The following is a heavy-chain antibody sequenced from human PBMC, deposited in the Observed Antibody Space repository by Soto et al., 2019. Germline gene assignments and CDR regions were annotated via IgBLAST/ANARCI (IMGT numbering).Heavy chain of an antibody. Sequence: GSLRLSCAASGFTLSSYAMHWVRQAPGKGLEYVSAISSNGGSTYYANSVKGRFTISRDNSKNTLYLQMGSLRAEDMAVYYCARGGYGDYSDYWGQGTLVTVSS. CDR2: ISSNGGST. J-gene: IGHJ4*02. CDR3: ARGGYGDYSDY. CDR1: GFTLSSYA. V-gene: IGHV3-64*01. D-gene: IGHD4-17*01.